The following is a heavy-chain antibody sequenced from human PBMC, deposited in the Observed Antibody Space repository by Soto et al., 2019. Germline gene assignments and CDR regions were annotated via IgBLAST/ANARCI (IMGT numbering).Heavy chain of an antibody. J-gene: IGHJ4*02. CDR1: GYTFTGYY. Sequence: ASVKVSCKASGYTFTGYYMHWVRQAPGQWLEWMGWINPNSGGTNYAQKFQGWVTMTRDTSISTAYMELSRLRSDDTAVYYCARGYDYIWGSYTFDYWGQGTLVTVSS. V-gene: IGHV1-2*04. CDR3: ARGYDYIWGSYTFDY. D-gene: IGHD3-16*01. CDR2: INPNSGGT.